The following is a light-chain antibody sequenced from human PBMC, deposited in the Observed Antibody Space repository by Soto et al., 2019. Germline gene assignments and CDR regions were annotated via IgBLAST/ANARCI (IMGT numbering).Light chain of an antibody. Sequence: DIVMTQSPDSLSVSLGERATIKCRSSQSVLHRSNGNNYIAWYQQKPGQPPKLLIYWSSTRDSGVPDRFIGSGSGTDFTLTVSSLQAEDVAVYYCQQHGSSPPYTFGQGTTVDIK. J-gene: IGKJ2*01. CDR3: QQHGSSPPYT. V-gene: IGKV4-1*01. CDR2: WSS. CDR1: QSVLHRSNGNNY.